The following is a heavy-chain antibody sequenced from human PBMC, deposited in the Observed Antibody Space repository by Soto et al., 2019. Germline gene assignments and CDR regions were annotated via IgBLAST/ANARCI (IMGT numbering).Heavy chain of an antibody. CDR1: NGSVSSPLSY. D-gene: IGHD5-18*01. CDR2: IYFSGIT. V-gene: IGHV4-39*01. J-gene: IGHJ4*02. Sequence: SETLSLTCSVSNGSVSSPLSYWGWIRQPPGKRPQWIGVIYFSGITSYNPSLKSRVTISVDTSNNQFSLELSSVTATDTAVYYCGRHPYGAYRYFFDNWGQGTPATVSS. CDR3: GRHPYGAYRYFFDN.